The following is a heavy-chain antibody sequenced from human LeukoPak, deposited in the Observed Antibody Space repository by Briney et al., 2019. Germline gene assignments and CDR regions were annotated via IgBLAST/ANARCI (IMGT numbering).Heavy chain of an antibody. CDR2: IYTSGST. D-gene: IGHD1-26*01. Sequence: SETLSLTCTVSGGSISSYYWSWIRQPPGKGLEWIGRIYTSGSTSYNSSLKSRVTMSVDTSKNQFSLKLTSMTVADTAVYYCARGLLGGANWFDPWGQGTLVTVSS. J-gene: IGHJ5*02. CDR1: GGSISSYY. CDR3: ARGLLGGANWFDP. V-gene: IGHV4-4*07.